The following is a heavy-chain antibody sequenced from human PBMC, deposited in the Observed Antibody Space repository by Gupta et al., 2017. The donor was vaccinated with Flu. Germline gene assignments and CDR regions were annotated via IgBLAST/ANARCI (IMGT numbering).Heavy chain of an antibody. D-gene: IGHD6-19*01. J-gene: IGHJ4*02. CDR3: ARLRGSSGAFDY. V-gene: IGHV4-39*01. CDR2: IYYSGST. CDR1: SSSNCY. Sequence: SSSNCYWGWIRQPPGKGLEWIGSIYYSGSTYYNPSLKSRVTISVDTSKNQFSLKLRSVTAADTAVYYCARLRGSSGAFDYWGQGTLVTVSS.